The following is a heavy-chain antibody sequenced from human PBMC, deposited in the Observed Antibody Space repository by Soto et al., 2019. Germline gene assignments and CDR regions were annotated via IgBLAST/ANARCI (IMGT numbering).Heavy chain of an antibody. CDR3: AKDMGPYYYDSSGYNWFDP. D-gene: IGHD3-22*01. Sequence: ASVKVSCKASGYTFTSYGISWVRQAPGQGLEWMGWISAYNGNTNYAQKFQGRVTITADKSTSTAYMELSSLRAEDTALYYCAKDMGPYYYDSSGYNWFDPWGQGTLVTVSS. V-gene: IGHV1-18*01. CDR1: GYTFTSYG. J-gene: IGHJ5*02. CDR2: ISAYNGNT.